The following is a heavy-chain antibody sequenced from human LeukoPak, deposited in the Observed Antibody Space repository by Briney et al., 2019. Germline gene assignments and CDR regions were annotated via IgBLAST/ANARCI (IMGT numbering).Heavy chain of an antibody. D-gene: IGHD3-22*01. CDR1: GESISGFY. V-gene: IGHV4-59*12. Sequence: SETLSLTCTVSGESISGFYWTWIRQPPGKGLEWIGYIYYSGSTNYNPSLKSRVTISVDTSKNQFSPKLTSVTAADTAVYFCARGPYSYDSSGAFDIWGQGTMVTVSS. CDR2: IYYSGST. CDR3: ARGPYSYDSSGAFDI. J-gene: IGHJ3*02.